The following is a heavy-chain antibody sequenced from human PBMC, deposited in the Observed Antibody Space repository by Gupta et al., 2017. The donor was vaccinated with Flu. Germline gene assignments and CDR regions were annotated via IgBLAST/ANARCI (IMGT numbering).Heavy chain of an antibody. V-gene: IGHV3-15*01. CDR1: GFTFSNAW. CDR3: TTMQCPEDYFAMDV. Sequence: EVQLVESGGGLVKPGGSLRLSCAASGFTFSNAWMSWVRQAPGKGGEWVGRIKSKTDGATTDYAAPVKGRFTISRDDSKNTLYLQMNILEADDAGVDYCTTMQCPEDYFAMDVWGQGTTGTGSS. CDR2: IKSKTDGATT. D-gene: IGHD5/OR15-5a*01. J-gene: IGHJ6*02.